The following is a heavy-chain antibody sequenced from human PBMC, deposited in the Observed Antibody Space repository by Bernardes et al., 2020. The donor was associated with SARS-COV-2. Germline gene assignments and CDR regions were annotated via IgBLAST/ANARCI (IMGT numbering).Heavy chain of an antibody. V-gene: IGHV3-33*08. CDR3: VSQLVPRYYYGMDV. CDR1: GFTFSSYG. J-gene: IGHJ6*02. CDR2: IWYDGSNK. Sequence: GGSLRLSCAASGFTFSSYGMHWVRQAPGKGLEWVAVIWYDGSNKYYADSVKGRFTISRDNSKNTLYLQMNSLRAEDTAVYYCVSQLVPRYYYGMDVWGQGTTVTVSS. D-gene: IGHD6-6*01.